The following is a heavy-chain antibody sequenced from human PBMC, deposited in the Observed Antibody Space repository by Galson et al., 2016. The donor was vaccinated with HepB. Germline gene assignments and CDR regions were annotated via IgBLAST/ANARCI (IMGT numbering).Heavy chain of an antibody. J-gene: IGHJ4*02. CDR3: ARRDPRGGSAYQFDY. CDR2: IYPCDSDT. D-gene: IGHD1-26*01. Sequence: QSGAEVKKPGESLKISCKGSGYNFATYWIGWVRQMPGKGLEWMGIIYPCDSDTRYSPSFQGQVTISADKSISTAYLQWSSLKASDTAKYYCARRDPRGGSAYQFDYWGQGTLVTVSS. CDR1: GYNFATYW. V-gene: IGHV5-51*01.